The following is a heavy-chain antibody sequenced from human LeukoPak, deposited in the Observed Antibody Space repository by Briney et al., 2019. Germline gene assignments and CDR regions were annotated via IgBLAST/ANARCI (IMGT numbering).Heavy chain of an antibody. V-gene: IGHV5-51*01. CDR1: GYSFTSYW. CDR3: ARGGYCSGGSCYDFDY. CDR2: IYPGDSDT. J-gene: IGHJ4*02. D-gene: IGHD2-15*01. Sequence: GESLKIPCKGSGYSFTSYWIGWVRQMPGKGLEWMGIIYPGDSDTRYSPSFQGQVTISADKSISTAYLQWSSLKASDTAMYYCARGGYCSGGSCYDFDYWGQGTLVTVSS.